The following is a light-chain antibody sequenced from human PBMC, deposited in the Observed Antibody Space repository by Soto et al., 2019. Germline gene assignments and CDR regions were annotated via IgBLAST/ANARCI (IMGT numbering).Light chain of an antibody. CDR1: QSVSSY. Sequence: EIVLTQSPATLYLSPGERATLSCRASQSVSSYLAWYQQKHGQAPRLLIYDASNRATGIPARFSGSGSGTDFTLTISSLEPEDFAVDYCQQRSNWPWTFGQGTKVEIK. V-gene: IGKV3-11*01. CDR3: QQRSNWPWT. J-gene: IGKJ1*01. CDR2: DAS.